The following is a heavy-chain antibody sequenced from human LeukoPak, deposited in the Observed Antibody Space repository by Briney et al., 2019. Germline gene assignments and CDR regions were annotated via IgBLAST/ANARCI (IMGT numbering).Heavy chain of an antibody. CDR2: IWYDGSNK. CDR3: ARDLPYDSSGYPLDY. CDR1: GFTFSSYG. V-gene: IGHV3-33*08. D-gene: IGHD3-22*01. J-gene: IGHJ4*02. Sequence: HPGRSLRLSCAASGFTFSSYGMHWVRQAPGKGLEWVAVIWYDGSNKYYADSVKGRFTISRDNSKNTLYLQMNSLRAEDTAVYYCARDLPYDSSGYPLDYWGQGTLVTVSS.